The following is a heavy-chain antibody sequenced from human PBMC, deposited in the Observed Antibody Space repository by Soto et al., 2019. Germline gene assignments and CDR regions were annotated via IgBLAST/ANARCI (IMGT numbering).Heavy chain of an antibody. CDR3: ARGLSGYYGFDY. V-gene: IGHV3-74*01. CDR2: IKGDGTNT. J-gene: IGHJ4*02. CDR1: GFIFSSYW. Sequence: EVQLVESGGGLVQFGGSLRLSCAASGFIFSSYWMHWVRQVPGKGLVWVSRIKGDGTNTGYADSVKGRFTISRDNVKNTLYLQMNSLRAEDTAVYYCARGLSGYYGFDYWGQGTLVTVSS. D-gene: IGHD5-12*01.